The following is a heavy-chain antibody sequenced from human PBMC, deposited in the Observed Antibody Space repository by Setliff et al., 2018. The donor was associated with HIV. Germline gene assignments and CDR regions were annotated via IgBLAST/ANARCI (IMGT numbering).Heavy chain of an antibody. Sequence: GGSLRLSCTASTFSVSDYAMSWVRQAPGKGLEWVSAVSNTGRRTFYADSVKGRFTISKDNFENVVYLQMNSLRVDDTAVYYCVKDAYSSGKPGISWGQGTQVTVSS. D-gene: IGHD3-22*01. CDR2: VSNTGRRT. CDR3: VKDAYSSGKPGIS. V-gene: IGHV3-23*05. CDR1: TFSVSDYA. J-gene: IGHJ4*02.